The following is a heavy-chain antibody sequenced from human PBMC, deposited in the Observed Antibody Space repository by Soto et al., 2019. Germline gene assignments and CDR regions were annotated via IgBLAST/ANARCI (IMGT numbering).Heavy chain of an antibody. CDR1: GFSFSDNL. Sequence: QVQLVQSGAEVRKPGASVNISCRASGFSFSDNLINWVRQAPGQSLEWMGWINPANGRTTYAETFHGRITITTDTSTSIVFMELSSLRSEDTAVYFCARDISRRQTYFGMDVWGQGATVTVSS. D-gene: IGHD2-21*01. CDR2: INPANGRT. V-gene: IGHV1-3*01. J-gene: IGHJ6*02. CDR3: ARDISRRQTYFGMDV.